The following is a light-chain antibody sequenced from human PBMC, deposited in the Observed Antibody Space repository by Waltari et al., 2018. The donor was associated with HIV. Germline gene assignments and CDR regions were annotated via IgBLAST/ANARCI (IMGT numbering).Light chain of an antibody. CDR1: QGIGSW. CDR3: QQGNSFPLT. Sequence: DIQMTQSPSSVSASVGDRVTITCRASQGIGSWLAWYQQKPGKAPRLLIHAASILQSGVPSRFSGSGSGTDFTLTISSLQPEDFAIYYCQQGNSFPLTFGGGTNVEIK. J-gene: IGKJ4*01. CDR2: AAS. V-gene: IGKV1D-12*01.